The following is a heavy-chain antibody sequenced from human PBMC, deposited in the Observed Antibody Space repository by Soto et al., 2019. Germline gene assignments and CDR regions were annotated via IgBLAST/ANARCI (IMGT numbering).Heavy chain of an antibody. Sequence: SQTLSLTCTVSGGSISSFYWSWIRQSPGKGLEWIGSIYDTGRTNYNPSLESRVTISVDRSKNQFSLKLTSVTAADRAVYYCARDRGGTFHLWGQGPLVTSPQ. V-gene: IGHV4-59*01. J-gene: IGHJ1*01. CDR2: IYDTGRT. CDR1: GGSISSFY. D-gene: IGHD1-26*01. CDR3: ARDRGGTFHL.